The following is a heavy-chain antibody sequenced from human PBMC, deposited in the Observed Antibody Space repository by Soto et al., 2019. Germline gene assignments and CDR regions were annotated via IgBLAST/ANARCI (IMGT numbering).Heavy chain of an antibody. J-gene: IGHJ4*02. CDR3: AIDPDGYSPFDY. V-gene: IGHV1-69*01. CDR1: GGTFSSYA. CDR2: IIPIFGTA. D-gene: IGHD5-18*01. Sequence: QVQLVQSGAEVKKPGSSVKVSCKASGGTFSSYAISWVRQAPGQGLEWMGGIIPIFGTANYAQKFQGRVTLTADEPTSTAYMELSSLRSEDTAVYYCAIDPDGYSPFDYWGQGTLGTVSS.